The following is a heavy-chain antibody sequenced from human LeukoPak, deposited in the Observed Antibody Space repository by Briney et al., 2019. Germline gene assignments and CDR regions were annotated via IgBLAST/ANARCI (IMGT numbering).Heavy chain of an antibody. CDR2: INPNSGGT. D-gene: IGHD2-21*01. V-gene: IGHV1-2*02. CDR1: GYTFTSYD. Sequence: ASVKVSCKASGYTFTSYDINWVRQATGQGLEWMGWINPNSGGTNYAQKFQGRVTMTRDTSISTAYMELSRLRSDDTAVYYCARVYCGGDCYQFDYWGQGTLVTVSS. CDR3: ARVYCGGDCYQFDY. J-gene: IGHJ4*02.